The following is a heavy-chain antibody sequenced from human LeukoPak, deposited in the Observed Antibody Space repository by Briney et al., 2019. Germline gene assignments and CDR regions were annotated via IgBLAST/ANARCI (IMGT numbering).Heavy chain of an antibody. V-gene: IGHV5-51*01. CDR1: GYSFTSYW. CDR3: ARLIGDSSGYTPSFDY. D-gene: IGHD3-22*01. J-gene: IGHJ4*02. CDR2: IYPGDSDT. Sequence: GESLKISCKGSGYSFTSYWIAWVRQMPGKGLEWMGIIYPGDSDTTYSPSFQGQVTISADKSISTAYLQWSSLEASDTAMYYCARLIGDSSGYTPSFDYWGQGTLVTVSS.